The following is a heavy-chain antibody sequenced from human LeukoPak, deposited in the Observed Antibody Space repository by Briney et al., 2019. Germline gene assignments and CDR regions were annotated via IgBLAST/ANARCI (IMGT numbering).Heavy chain of an antibody. V-gene: IGHV4-59*01. Sequence: PPETLSLTCTVSGGSISSYYWSWIRQPPGKGLEWIGYIYYSGSTNYNPSLKSRVTISVDTSKNQFSLKLSSVTAADTAVYYCARSPSRYYYDSSGYYRYFDYWGQGTLVTVSS. CDR1: GGSISSYY. CDR3: ARSPSRYYYDSSGYYRYFDY. CDR2: IYYSGST. J-gene: IGHJ4*02. D-gene: IGHD3-22*01.